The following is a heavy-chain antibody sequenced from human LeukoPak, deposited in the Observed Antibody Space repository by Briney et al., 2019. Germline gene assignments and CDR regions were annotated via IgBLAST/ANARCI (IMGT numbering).Heavy chain of an antibody. V-gene: IGHV3-23*01. J-gene: IGHJ4*02. CDR1: GFTFSSYA. CDR3: AKEYPGCSGGSCYPSYYFDY. Sequence: GGSLRLSCAASGFTFSSYAMSWVRQAPGKRLEWVSAISGSGGSTYYADSVKGRFTISRDNSENTLYLQMNSLRAEDTAVYYCAKEYPGCSGGSCYPSYYFDYWGQGTLVTVSS. CDR2: ISGSGGST. D-gene: IGHD2-15*01.